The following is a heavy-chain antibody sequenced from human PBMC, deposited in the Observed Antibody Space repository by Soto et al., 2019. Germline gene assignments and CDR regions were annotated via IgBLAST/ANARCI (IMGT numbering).Heavy chain of an antibody. CDR1: GGSFSDTY. D-gene: IGHD3-16*02. J-gene: IGHJ2*01. V-gene: IGHV4-34*01. CDR3: ASGTYVWGSYPNWYFDL. Sequence: PSETLSLTCAVYGGSFSDTYWNWFRQPPGKGLEWIGEINHNTNTIYNPSLTSRVTISVDTSKNHFSLKLTSVTAADTAVYYCASGTYVWGSYPNWYFDLWGRGTLVT. CDR2: INHNTNT.